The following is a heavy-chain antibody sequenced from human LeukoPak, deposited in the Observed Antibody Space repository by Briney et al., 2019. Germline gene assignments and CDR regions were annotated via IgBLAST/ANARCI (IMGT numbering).Heavy chain of an antibody. Sequence: PSETLSLTCAVSGGSISSSNWWSWVRQPPGKGLEWIGEIYHSGSTNYNPSLKSRVTISVDKSKNQFSLKLSSVTAADTAVYYCARDRAWYYDSSGYHNDAFDIWGQGTMVTVSS. CDR1: GGSISSSNW. CDR3: ARDRAWYYDSSGYHNDAFDI. CDR2: IYHSGST. V-gene: IGHV4-4*02. J-gene: IGHJ3*02. D-gene: IGHD3-22*01.